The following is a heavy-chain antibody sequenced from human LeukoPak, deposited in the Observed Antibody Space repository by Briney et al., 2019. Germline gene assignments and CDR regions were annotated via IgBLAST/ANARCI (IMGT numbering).Heavy chain of an antibody. CDR1: GFTFTNYS. D-gene: IGHD3-3*01. Sequence: PGGSLRLSCTASGFTFTNYSMDWVRQAPGTGLEWVSSIYNSGTYIYYADSGKGRFTISRDNSKNSLYLQMNSLRAEDTAVYYCASANPILLDYYYYYYMDVWGKGTTVTVSS. J-gene: IGHJ6*03. CDR3: ASANPILLDYYYYYYMDV. CDR2: IYNSGTYI. V-gene: IGHV3-21*01.